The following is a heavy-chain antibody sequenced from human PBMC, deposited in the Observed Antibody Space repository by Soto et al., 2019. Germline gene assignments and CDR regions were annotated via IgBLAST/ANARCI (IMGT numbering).Heavy chain of an antibody. V-gene: IGHV4-39*01. D-gene: IGHD4-17*01. CDR2: VYYRGRS. J-gene: IGHJ4*02. CDR3: VSQRTTVPTRAYFDY. Sequence: SETLSLTCTVSGGSVTNSSYYWGWIRQSPGKGLEWIGSVYYRGRSYSKSSVKSRVTISVDTSKNRFSLSLNSVTASDTAVYFCVSQRTTVPTRAYFDYWGPGALVTVSS. CDR1: GGSVTNSSYY.